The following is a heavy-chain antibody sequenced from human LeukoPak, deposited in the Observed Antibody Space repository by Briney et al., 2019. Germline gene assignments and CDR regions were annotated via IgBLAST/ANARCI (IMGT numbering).Heavy chain of an antibody. D-gene: IGHD3-22*01. Sequence: GGSLRLSCTASGFTFSDYYLSWFRQAPGKGLEWVSYISGSSTYTNYADSVKGRFTISRDNAKNSLYLQMNSLRAEDTAVYYCARYSLSSYYYDSSAPWAFDIWGQGTMVTVSS. J-gene: IGHJ3*02. CDR2: ISGSSTYT. V-gene: IGHV3-11*06. CDR3: ARYSLSSYYYDSSAPWAFDI. CDR1: GFTFSDYY.